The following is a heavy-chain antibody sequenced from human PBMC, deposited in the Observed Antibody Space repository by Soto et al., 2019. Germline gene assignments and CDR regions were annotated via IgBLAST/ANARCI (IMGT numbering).Heavy chain of an antibody. CDR2: MNPNSGNT. CDR3: ARGPAPILFGELIDYYYGMDV. Sequence: GASVKVSSKASGYTFTSYDINWVRQATGQGLEWMGWMNPNSGNTGYAQKFQGRVTMTRNTTISTAYMELSSLRSEDTAVYYCARGPAPILFGELIDYYYGMDVWGQGTTVTVSS. CDR1: GYTFTSYD. D-gene: IGHD3-10*02. V-gene: IGHV1-8*01. J-gene: IGHJ6*02.